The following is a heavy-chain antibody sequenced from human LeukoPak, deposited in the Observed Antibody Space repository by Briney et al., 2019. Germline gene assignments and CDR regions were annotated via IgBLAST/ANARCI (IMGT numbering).Heavy chain of an antibody. CDR1: GFTFSSYA. D-gene: IGHD6-19*01. Sequence: GGSLRLSCAASGFTFSSYAMSWVRQSPGKGLEWVSAISGSGDITYYADSVKGRFAVSRDNSKNTLYLQMNSLRAEDTAVYYCAKDPHSSGWYVHFYFDFWGQGTPVTVSS. CDR3: AKDPHSSGWYVHFYFDF. J-gene: IGHJ4*02. V-gene: IGHV3-23*01. CDR2: ISGSGDIT.